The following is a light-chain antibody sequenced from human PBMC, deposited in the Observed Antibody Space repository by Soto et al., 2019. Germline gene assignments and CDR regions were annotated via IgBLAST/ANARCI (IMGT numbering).Light chain of an antibody. CDR1: ESIGNY. J-gene: IGKJ4*01. CDR2: DAS. V-gene: IGKV3-11*01. Sequence: EVVLTQSPATLSLSPGERATLSCRASESIGNYLAWYQQKLGQAPKLLIYDASHRAIGIPGRFSGDGSGTDFTLPISSLEPEDFAVYYCQWRSDWPPRLTFGGATKVEIK. CDR3: QWRSDWPPRLT.